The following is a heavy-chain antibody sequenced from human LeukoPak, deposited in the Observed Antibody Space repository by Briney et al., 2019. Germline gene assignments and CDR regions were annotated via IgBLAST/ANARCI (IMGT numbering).Heavy chain of an antibody. CDR3: AKESQDGYSSGWFDY. D-gene: IGHD6-19*01. Sequence: PGGSLRLSCAASGFTFSSYGMSWVRQAPGKGLEWVSAIRGSGGNTYYADSVKGRFTISRDNSKNTLYLQMNSLRPEDTAVYYCAKESQDGYSSGWFDYWGQGTLVTVSS. V-gene: IGHV3-23*01. CDR1: GFTFSSYG. J-gene: IGHJ4*02. CDR2: IRGSGGNT.